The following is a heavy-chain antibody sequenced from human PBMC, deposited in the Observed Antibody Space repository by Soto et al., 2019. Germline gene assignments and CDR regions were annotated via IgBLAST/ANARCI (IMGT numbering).Heavy chain of an antibody. J-gene: IGHJ4*02. Sequence: EVQLVESGGGLVQPGGSLRLSCEASGFTFSSYWMHWVRQSPGKGLEWVSRINGDESSTSYADSVKGRFTISRDNARDTLYLQMNSLRAEDTAVYYCARGIRNYYGSDYWGQGTLVTVSS. D-gene: IGHD3-10*01. CDR1: GFTFSSYW. CDR2: INGDESST. V-gene: IGHV3-74*01. CDR3: ARGIRNYYGSDY.